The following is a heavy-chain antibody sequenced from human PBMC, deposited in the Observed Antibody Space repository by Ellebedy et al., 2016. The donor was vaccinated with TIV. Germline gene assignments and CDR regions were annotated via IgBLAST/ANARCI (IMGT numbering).Heavy chain of an antibody. CDR3: ARAPSVDQHMDV. Sequence: AASVKVSCKASGYTFPSYYMHWVRHPPGQGLEWMGISNPIAGSTSSAQKFQGRVTITSDTSTRTVYMELSSLRSEDTAVNYCARAPSVDQHMDVWGQGTTVTVSS. V-gene: IGHV1-46*01. CDR1: GYTFPSYY. CDR2: SNPIAGST. J-gene: IGHJ6*02. D-gene: IGHD6-19*01.